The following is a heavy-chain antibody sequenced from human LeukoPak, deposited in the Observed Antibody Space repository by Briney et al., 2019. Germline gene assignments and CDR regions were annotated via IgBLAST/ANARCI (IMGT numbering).Heavy chain of an antibody. Sequence: PSETLSLTCTVSGGSISSYYWSWIRQPAGKGLEWIGYIFDTGNTNYNPSLKSRVTMSLDTSKNRFSLRLNSVTAADTALYYCATDSGYYKWDYWGQGTLVTVSS. CDR3: ATDSGYYKWDY. CDR1: GGSISSYY. J-gene: IGHJ4*02. V-gene: IGHV4-4*07. D-gene: IGHD5-12*01. CDR2: IFDTGNT.